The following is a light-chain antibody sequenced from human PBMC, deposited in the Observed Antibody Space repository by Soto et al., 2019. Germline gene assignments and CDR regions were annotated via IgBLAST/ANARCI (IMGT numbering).Light chain of an antibody. CDR2: GAS. Sequence: EIVMTQSPATLSVSPGERATLSRRASQSVSSNLAWYQQKPGQAPRLLIYGASARATGIPARFSGSGSGTEFTLTISSLQSEDSAIYYCQQYNNWRTFGQGTKLEIK. J-gene: IGKJ2*02. CDR3: QQYNNWRT. V-gene: IGKV3-15*01. CDR1: QSVSSN.